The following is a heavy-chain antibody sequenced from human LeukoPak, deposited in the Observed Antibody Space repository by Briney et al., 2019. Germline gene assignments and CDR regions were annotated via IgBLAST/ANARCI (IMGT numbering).Heavy chain of an antibody. CDR3: ARDEARGYDFRPQDH. Sequence: GGSLRLSCAASGFSLRDYSMDWVRQAPGKGLEWVSSISSSSRYTFYVDSVKGRFTISRDNAKNSLYLQMNSLRVENTAVYYCARDEARGYDFRPQDHWGQGTLVSVSS. CDR1: GFSLRDYS. V-gene: IGHV3-21*01. D-gene: IGHD3-3*01. CDR2: ISSSSRYT. J-gene: IGHJ4*02.